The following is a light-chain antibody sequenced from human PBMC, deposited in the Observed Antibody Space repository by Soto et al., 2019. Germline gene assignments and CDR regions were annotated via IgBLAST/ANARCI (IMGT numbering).Light chain of an antibody. J-gene: IGKJ1*01. CDR3: QQYNSYSS. CDR2: KAS. Sequence: DIQMTQSPSSLSASVGDRVTITCRASQSIGSWLAWFQQKPGKAPKVLIYKASSLESGVPSRFSGSGSGTEFILTISSLQPDDFATYYCQQYNSYSSFGQGTKVDIK. CDR1: QSIGSW. V-gene: IGKV1-5*03.